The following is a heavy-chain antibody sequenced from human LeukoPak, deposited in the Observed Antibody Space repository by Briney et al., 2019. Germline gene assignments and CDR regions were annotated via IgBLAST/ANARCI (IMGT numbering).Heavy chain of an antibody. D-gene: IGHD6-19*01. V-gene: IGHV3-23*01. J-gene: IGHJ4*02. CDR3: AKLPVAGLYFDY. Sequence: PGGSLRLSCAASGFTFSSYAMSWVRQAPGKGLEWISAISGSGGSTYYVDSVKGRFTISRDNSKNTLYLQMNSLRVEDTAVCYCAKLPVAGLYFDYWGQGTLVTVSS. CDR1: GFTFSSYA. CDR2: ISGSGGST.